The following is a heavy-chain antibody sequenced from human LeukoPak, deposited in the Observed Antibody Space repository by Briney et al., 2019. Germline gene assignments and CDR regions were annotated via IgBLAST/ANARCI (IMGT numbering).Heavy chain of an antibody. V-gene: IGHV4-31*03. D-gene: IGHD2/OR15-2a*01. CDR2: IYYSGST. Sequence: PSETLSLTCTVSGASISGSGYYWSWIRQHPGKGLEWIGYIYYSGSTFYTPSLRGRVTISVDTSKNQFSLHLTSLTAADTAVYYCARGDQLSFYYFDYWGQGTLVTVSS. CDR1: GASISGSGYY. CDR3: ARGDQLSFYYFDY. J-gene: IGHJ4*02.